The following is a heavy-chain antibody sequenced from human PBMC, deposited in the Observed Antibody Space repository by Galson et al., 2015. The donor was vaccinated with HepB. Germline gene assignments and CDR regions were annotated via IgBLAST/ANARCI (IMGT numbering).Heavy chain of an antibody. D-gene: IGHD3-3*01. CDR3: ARGPDDFWSDEHWFDP. CDR1: GFTFSSYW. J-gene: IGHJ5*02. Sequence: SLRLSCAASGFTFSSYWMHWVRQAPGKGLVWVSRINSDGSSTSYADSVKGRFTISRDNAKNTPYLQMNSLRAEDTAVYYCARGPDDFWSDEHWFDPWGQGTLVTVSS. CDR2: INSDGSST. V-gene: IGHV3-74*01.